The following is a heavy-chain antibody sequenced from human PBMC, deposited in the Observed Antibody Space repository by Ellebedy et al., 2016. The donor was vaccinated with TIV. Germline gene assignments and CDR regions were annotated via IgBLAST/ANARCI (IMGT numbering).Heavy chain of an antibody. Sequence: MPSETLSLTCIVSGSSISRYFWSWIRQPPGRGREWIGNIYYPGTTNYNPSLATRGTISLDTSQHQFSLRLTSVTAADTAVYYCARIGGVSFGEHPIDYWGQGTLVTVSS. D-gene: IGHD3-10*01. CDR2: IYYPGTT. V-gene: IGHV4-59*01. J-gene: IGHJ4*02. CDR1: GSSISRYF. CDR3: ARIGGVSFGEHPIDY.